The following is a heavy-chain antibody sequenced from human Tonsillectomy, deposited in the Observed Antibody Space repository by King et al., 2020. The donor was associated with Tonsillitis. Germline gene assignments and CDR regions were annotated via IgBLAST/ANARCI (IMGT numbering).Heavy chain of an antibody. D-gene: IGHD2-21*02. V-gene: IGHV4-59*11. J-gene: IGHJ4*02. CDR3: ARGVTFFDS. CDR2: MDYSGST. CDR1: GGSISSHY. Sequence: VQLQESGPGLVKPSETLSLTCTVSGGSISSHYWSWIRQPPGSGLEWIGYMDYSGSTNYNPSLKSRVTISVDTSKNQISLKLSSVTAADTAVYYCARGVTFFDSWGQGTLVTVAS.